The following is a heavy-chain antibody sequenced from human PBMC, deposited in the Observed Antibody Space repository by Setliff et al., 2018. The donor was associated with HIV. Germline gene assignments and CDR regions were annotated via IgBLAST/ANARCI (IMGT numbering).Heavy chain of an antibody. V-gene: IGHV3-20*04. D-gene: IGHD4-17*01. CDR3: ANTLTTLYPPHEYYFAMDV. CDR1: GVTFDDYG. Sequence: RAGGSLRLSCAAPGVTFDDYGMSWVRQALRKGLEWVSGINWNGGRTGYADCVKGRFPISRDNCKNTLYLQMNSLRAEDTAVYYCANTLTTLYPPHEYYFAMDVWGQGTTVTVSS. J-gene: IGHJ6*02. CDR2: INWNGGRT.